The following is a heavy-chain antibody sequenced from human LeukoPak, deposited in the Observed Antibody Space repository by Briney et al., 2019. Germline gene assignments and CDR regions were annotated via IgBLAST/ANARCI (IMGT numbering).Heavy chain of an antibody. V-gene: IGHV1-69*04. CDR2: IIPILGIA. CDR1: GGTFSSYA. D-gene: IGHD6-19*01. J-gene: IGHJ4*02. Sequence: ASVKVSCKASGGTFSSYAISWVRQAPGQGLEWMGRIIPILGIANYAQKFQGKVTITEDKSTSTDYMELSSLRSEDTAVYYCARDGYSSGSVPFDYWGQGTLVSVSS. CDR3: ARDGYSSGSVPFDY.